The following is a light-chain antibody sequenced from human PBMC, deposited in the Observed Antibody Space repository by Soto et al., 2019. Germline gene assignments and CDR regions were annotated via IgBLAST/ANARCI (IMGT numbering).Light chain of an antibody. Sequence: EIVLTQSPGTLSLSPGDRATLSCRASQRVSTFLAWYQQKPGQAPRLLIYGASTRATGFPARFSGSGSGTDFTLTIRRLESEDFAVYYCQQYGSSPGTFGQGTKVDIK. J-gene: IGKJ1*01. CDR1: QRVSTF. CDR3: QQYGSSPGT. V-gene: IGKV3-20*01. CDR2: GAS.